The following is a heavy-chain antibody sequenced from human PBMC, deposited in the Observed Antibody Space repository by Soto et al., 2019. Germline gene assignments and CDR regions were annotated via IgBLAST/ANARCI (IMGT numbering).Heavy chain of an antibody. J-gene: IGHJ4*02. V-gene: IGHV4-34*01. CDR3: ARSREFDY. CDR2: LNPSGST. Sequence: SETPSLTCAVYGGSFSGYYWSWIRQPPGKGLEWIGELNPSGSTYYNASLQSRVSISGDSSKNQFSLRLRSLTAADTAVYYCARSREFDYWSQGTLVTVSS. CDR1: GGSFSGYY.